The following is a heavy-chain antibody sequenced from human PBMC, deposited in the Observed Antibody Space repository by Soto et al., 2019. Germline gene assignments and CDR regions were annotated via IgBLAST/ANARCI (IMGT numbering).Heavy chain of an antibody. CDR1: GFTFIGSL. Sequence: GGSLRLSWAPSGFTFIGSLMNWFRQASGKWLEWVGRIRTKANSYATAYAASVKGRFTISRDDSMNTAYLQMNSLKTEDTAVYYCSRPPYYGSGSYEGSWGQGTLVTVSS. D-gene: IGHD3-10*01. V-gene: IGHV3-73*01. J-gene: IGHJ5*02. CDR3: SRPPYYGSGSYEGS. CDR2: IRTKANSYAT.